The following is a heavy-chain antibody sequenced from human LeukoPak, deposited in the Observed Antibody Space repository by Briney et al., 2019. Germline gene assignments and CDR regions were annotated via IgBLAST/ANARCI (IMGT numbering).Heavy chain of an antibody. CDR2: INPNSGGT. V-gene: IGHV1-2*06. CDR3: ARDILTDDAFDI. CDR1: GYTFTGYF. D-gene: IGHD7-27*01. Sequence: ASVKDSCKASGYTFTGYFMHWVRQAPGQGLEWMGRINPNSGGTNYAQKFQGRVTMTRDTSISTAYMELSRLTSDDTAVYYCARDILTDDAFDIWGQGTMVTVSS. J-gene: IGHJ3*02.